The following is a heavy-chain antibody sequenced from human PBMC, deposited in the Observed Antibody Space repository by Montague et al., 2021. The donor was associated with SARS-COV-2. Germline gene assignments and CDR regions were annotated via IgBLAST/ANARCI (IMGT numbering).Heavy chain of an antibody. D-gene: IGHD3-22*01. CDR1: GGSVSDYY. CDR3: ARGARITMIVVVITDIWFDP. V-gene: IGHV4-34*01. Sequence: SETLSLTCAVYGGSVSDYYWSWIRQPPGKGLEWIGEINHSGSTNYNPSLKSRVTTSVDTSKNQFSLKLTSVTAADTAVYYCARGARITMIVVVITDIWFDPGGQGTLVTVSS. J-gene: IGHJ5*02. CDR2: INHSGST.